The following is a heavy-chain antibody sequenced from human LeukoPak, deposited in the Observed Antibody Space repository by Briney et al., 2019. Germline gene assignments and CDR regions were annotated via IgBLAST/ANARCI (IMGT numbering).Heavy chain of an antibody. J-gene: IGHJ6*02. CDR1: GFTFSSYI. Sequence: GVSLRLSCAASGFTFSSYIMNWVRQAPGEGPEWVSYISSSSSTIYYADSVKGRFTISRDNAKNSLYLQMNSLRAEDTAVYYCARDAYIVATDDYYYYGMDVWGQGPTVTVSS. V-gene: IGHV3-48*04. CDR2: ISSSSSTI. D-gene: IGHD5-12*01. CDR3: ARDAYIVATDDYYYYGMDV.